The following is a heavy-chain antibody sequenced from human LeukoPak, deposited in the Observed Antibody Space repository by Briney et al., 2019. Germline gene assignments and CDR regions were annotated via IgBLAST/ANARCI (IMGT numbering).Heavy chain of an antibody. Sequence: GGSLRLSCAASGFTFSSYAMSWVRHAPGEGLEWGSAISGSGGSTYYADSVKGRFTISRDNTKNTLYLPMNSLRAQATALYYCAKHFSSLGSGAWFDPWGQGTLVTVSS. J-gene: IGHJ5*02. D-gene: IGHD3-10*01. V-gene: IGHV3-23*01. CDR1: GFTFSSYA. CDR3: AKHFSSLGSGAWFDP. CDR2: ISGSGGST.